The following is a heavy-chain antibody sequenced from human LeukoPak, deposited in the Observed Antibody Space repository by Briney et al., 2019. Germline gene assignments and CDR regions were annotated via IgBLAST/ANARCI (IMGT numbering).Heavy chain of an antibody. CDR2: IYYSGST. D-gene: IGHD6-6*01. J-gene: IGHJ6*02. V-gene: IGHV4-59*01. CDR1: GGSISSYY. CDR3: ARASYSSSSPDYYGMDV. Sequence: SETLSLTCTVSGGSISSYYWSWIRQPPGKGLEWIGYIYYSGSTNYNPSLKSRVTISLDTSKNQFSLKLSSVTAADTAVYYCARASYSSSSPDYYGMDVWGQGTTVTVSS.